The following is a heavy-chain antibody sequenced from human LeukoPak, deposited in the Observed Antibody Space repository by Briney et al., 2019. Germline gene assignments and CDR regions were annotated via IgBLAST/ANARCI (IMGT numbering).Heavy chain of an antibody. Sequence: SETLSLTCTVSGGSISSYYWSWIRQPAGKGLEWIGRIYTSVGTNYNPSLKSRVTMSVDTSKNQFSLKLSSVTAADTAVYFCARENPGVPFDYWGQGTLVTVSS. J-gene: IGHJ4*02. CDR2: IYTSVGT. D-gene: IGHD3-3*01. V-gene: IGHV4-4*07. CDR3: ARENPGVPFDY. CDR1: GGSISSYY.